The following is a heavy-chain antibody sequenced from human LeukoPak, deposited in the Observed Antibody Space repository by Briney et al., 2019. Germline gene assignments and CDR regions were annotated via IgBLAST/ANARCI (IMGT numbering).Heavy chain of an antibody. D-gene: IGHD2-2*01. CDR3: ARDPDIVVVPAASLPTN. V-gene: IGHV3-30-3*01. J-gene: IGHJ4*02. Sequence: PGRSLRLSCAASGFTFSSYAMHWVRQAPGEGLEWVAVISYDGSNKYYADSVKGRFTISRDNSKNTLYLQMNSLRAEDTAVYYCARDPDIVVVPAASLPTNWGQGTLVTVSS. CDR1: GFTFSSYA. CDR2: ISYDGSNK.